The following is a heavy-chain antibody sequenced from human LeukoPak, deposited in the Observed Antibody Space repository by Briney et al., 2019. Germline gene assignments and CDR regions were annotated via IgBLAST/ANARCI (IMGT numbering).Heavy chain of an antibody. Sequence: SETLSLTCAVYGGSFSDYYWSWIRQPPGKGLEWIGEINHSGSTNYNPSLRSRVTISVDTSKNQFSLNLSSVTAADTAVYYCATEVVAAPYFDYWGQGTLVTVSS. J-gene: IGHJ4*02. CDR2: INHSGST. D-gene: IGHD2-15*01. CDR1: GGSFSDYY. V-gene: IGHV4-34*01. CDR3: ATEVVAAPYFDY.